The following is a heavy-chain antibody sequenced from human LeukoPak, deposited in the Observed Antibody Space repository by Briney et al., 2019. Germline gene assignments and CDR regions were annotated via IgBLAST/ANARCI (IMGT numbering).Heavy chain of an antibody. J-gene: IGHJ4*02. V-gene: IGHV4-39*07. D-gene: IGHD4-17*01. CDR1: GGSISSSSYY. Sequence: PSETLSLTCTVSGGSISSSSYYWGWIRQPPGKGLEWIGSIYYSGSTYYNPSLKSRVTISVDTSKNQFSLKLSSVTAVDTAVYYCARLGDYGDYFDYWGQGTLVTVSS. CDR3: ARLGDYGDYFDY. CDR2: IYYSGST.